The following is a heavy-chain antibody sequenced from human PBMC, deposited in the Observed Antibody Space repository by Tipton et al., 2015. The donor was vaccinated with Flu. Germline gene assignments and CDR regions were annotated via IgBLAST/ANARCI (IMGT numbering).Heavy chain of an antibody. CDR1: GGSISSYY. D-gene: IGHD4/OR15-4a*01. Sequence: TLSLTCTVSGGSISSYYWSWIRQPPGKGLEWIGYVYYTGSTTYNPSLKSRVTMSLDTSKTHFSLRLTSVTAADSAVYYCARDVSMVLRVLDVWGQGTTVTVSS. CDR2: VYYTGST. J-gene: IGHJ6*02. V-gene: IGHV4-59*01. CDR3: ARDVSMVLRVLDV.